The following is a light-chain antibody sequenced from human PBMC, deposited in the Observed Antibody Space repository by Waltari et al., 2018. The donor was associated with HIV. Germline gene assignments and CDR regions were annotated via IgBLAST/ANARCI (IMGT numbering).Light chain of an antibody. CDR2: RKN. V-gene: IGLV1-44*01. Sequence: QSVLPQPPSASGAPGPRVTISCSGSSPNIGGTPVNWYQQLPGTAPKLLNYRKNPRPSGVPDRLSGSRSGTSTSLAISELQSGDEADYYCATWDDRLNAWVFGGGTKLTVL. CDR1: SPNIGGTP. J-gene: IGLJ3*02. CDR3: ATWDDRLNAWV.